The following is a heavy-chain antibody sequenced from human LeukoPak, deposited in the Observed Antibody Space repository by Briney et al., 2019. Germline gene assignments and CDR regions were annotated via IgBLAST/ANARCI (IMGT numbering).Heavy chain of an antibody. Sequence: SENLSLTCAVYGGSFSGYYWSWIRQPPGKGLEWIGEINHSGSTNYNPSLKSRVTISVDTSKNQFSLKLSSVTAADTAVYYCARGSRSRRDMRYYYWGQGTLVTVSS. CDR1: GGSFSGYY. CDR2: INHSGST. J-gene: IGHJ4*02. V-gene: IGHV4-34*01. D-gene: IGHD3-9*01. CDR3: ARGSRSRRDMRYYY.